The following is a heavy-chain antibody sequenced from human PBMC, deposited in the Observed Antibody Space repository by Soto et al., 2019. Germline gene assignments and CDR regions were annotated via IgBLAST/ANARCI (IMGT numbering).Heavy chain of an antibody. D-gene: IGHD3-22*01. CDR1: GFTVSSNY. CDR3: ARNGDSSDYRGWFDP. Sequence: EVQLVESGGGLVQPGGSLRLSCAASGFTVSSNYMSWVRQAPGKGLEWVSVIYSGGTTYYADSVKGRFTNSRDNSKNTLYLQMNSLIAEDTAVYYCARNGDSSDYRGWFDPWGQGTLVTVSS. J-gene: IGHJ5*02. CDR2: IYSGGTT. V-gene: IGHV3-66*01.